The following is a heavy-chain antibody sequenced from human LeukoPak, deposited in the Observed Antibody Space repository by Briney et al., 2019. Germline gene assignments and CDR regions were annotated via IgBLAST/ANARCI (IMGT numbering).Heavy chain of an antibody. V-gene: IGHV1-69*05. D-gene: IGHD2-2*01. CDR1: GGTFSSYA. Sequence: SVKVSCKASGGTFSSYAISWVRQAPGQGLEWSGGIIPIFGTANYAQKFQGRVTITTDESTSTAYMELSSLRSEDTAVYYCAREGGYCSSTSCYPGAGWFDPWGQGTLVTVSS. CDR3: AREGGYCSSTSCYPGAGWFDP. J-gene: IGHJ5*02. CDR2: IIPIFGTA.